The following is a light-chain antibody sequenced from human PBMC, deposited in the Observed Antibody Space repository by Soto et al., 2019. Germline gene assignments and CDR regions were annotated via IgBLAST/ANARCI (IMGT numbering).Light chain of an antibody. J-gene: IGKJ3*01. CDR3: QHRNNWLGT. V-gene: IGKV3-11*01. CDR1: QSVGIF. Sequence: EIVLTQSPATLSLSPGERVTLSCRASQSVGIFLAWYQHESGQAPRLLIYDASNRAPGIPARFSGSGSGTDFTLTISSLEPEDFTVYYCQHRNNWLGTFGPGTKVDIK. CDR2: DAS.